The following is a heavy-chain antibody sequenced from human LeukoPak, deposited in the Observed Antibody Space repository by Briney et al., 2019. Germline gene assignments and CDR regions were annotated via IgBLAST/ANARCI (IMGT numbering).Heavy chain of an antibody. CDR2: INHSGST. J-gene: IGHJ4*02. Sequence: PSETLSLTCAVYGGSFSGYYWSWIRQPPGKGLEWIGEINHSGSTNYNPSLKSRVTISVDTSKNQFSLKLSSVTAADTAVYYCARWDCTGGYYFDYWGQGTLVTVSS. CDR3: ARWDCTGGYYFDY. V-gene: IGHV4-34*01. CDR1: GGSFSGYY. D-gene: IGHD3/OR15-3a*01.